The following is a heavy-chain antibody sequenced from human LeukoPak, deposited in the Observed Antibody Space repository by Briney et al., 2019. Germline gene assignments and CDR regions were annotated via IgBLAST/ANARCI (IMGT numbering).Heavy chain of an antibody. CDR2: IYYSGST. CDR3: ARDGHYDFWSGYYNHWFDP. V-gene: IGHV4-59*11. J-gene: IGHJ5*02. D-gene: IGHD3-3*01. Sequence: SETLSLTCTVSGGSISSHYWSWIRQPPGKGLEWIGYIYYSGSTNYNPSLKSRVTISVDTSKNQFSLKLSSVTAADTAVYYCARDGHYDFWSGYYNHWFDPWGQGTLVTVSP. CDR1: GGSISSHY.